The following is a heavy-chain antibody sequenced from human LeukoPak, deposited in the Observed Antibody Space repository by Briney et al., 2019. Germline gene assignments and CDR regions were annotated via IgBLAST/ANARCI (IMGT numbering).Heavy chain of an antibody. V-gene: IGHV3-7*01. J-gene: IGHJ3*01. CDR2: IKEDGGVE. CDR1: GFTFSSYW. Sequence: GGSLRLSCAASGFTFSSYWMRWVRQAPGQGLECVAYIKEDGGVEYYVESVKGRFSISRDNAKNSLYLQMNSLRAEDTAVYYCARDWLAGNPYHAFDLWGKGTMVTVSS. D-gene: IGHD3-22*01. CDR3: ARDWLAGNPYHAFDL.